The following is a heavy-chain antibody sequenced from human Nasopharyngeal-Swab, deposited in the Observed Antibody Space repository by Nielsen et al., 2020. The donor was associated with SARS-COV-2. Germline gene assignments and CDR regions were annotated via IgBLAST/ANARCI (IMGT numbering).Heavy chain of an antibody. CDR3: AKDHSSCWGGDY. CDR2: ISHDGDMK. CDR1: GFSTTGYG. Sequence: GGSLRLSCAASGFSTTGYGMQWVRQAPGKGLEWVALISHDGDMKYYADSVKGRFTISRDISKNTVYLQMNSLSVEDTAVYYCAKDHSSCWGGDYWGQGTLVAVSS. D-gene: IGHD6-19*01. V-gene: IGHV3-30*18. J-gene: IGHJ4*02.